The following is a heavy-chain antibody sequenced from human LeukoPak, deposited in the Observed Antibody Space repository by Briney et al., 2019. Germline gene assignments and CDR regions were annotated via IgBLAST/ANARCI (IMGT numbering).Heavy chain of an antibody. CDR1: GYTFTRYY. D-gene: IGHD3-9*01. V-gene: IGHV1-2*02. CDR3: ARDPTGYYDILTGYLSPVNCFDR. Sequence: GASVKVSCKASGYTFTRYYMHCVRQAPGQGLECRGWITPNSGGKNYAQKFQGRVTMTRDTSISTAYMQLSRLRSDDTAVYYCARDPTGYYDILTGYLSPVNCFDRRGPGTLVTASS. CDR2: ITPNSGGK. J-gene: IGHJ5*02.